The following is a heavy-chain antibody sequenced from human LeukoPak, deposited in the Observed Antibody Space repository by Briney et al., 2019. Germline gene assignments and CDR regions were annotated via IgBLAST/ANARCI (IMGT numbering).Heavy chain of an antibody. D-gene: IGHD3-16*02. V-gene: IGHV4-4*02. Sequence: SGTLSLTCAVSGGSISSSNWWSWIRQPPGKGLEWIGEIYHSGSTNYNPSLKSRVTISVDKSKTQFSLKLSSVTAADTAVYYCARPQEELRSGELSLPHDAFDIWGQGTMVTVSS. CDR2: IYHSGST. CDR1: GGSISSSNW. J-gene: IGHJ3*02. CDR3: ARPQEELRSGELSLPHDAFDI.